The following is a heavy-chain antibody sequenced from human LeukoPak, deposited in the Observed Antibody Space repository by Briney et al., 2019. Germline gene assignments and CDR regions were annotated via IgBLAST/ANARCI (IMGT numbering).Heavy chain of an antibody. V-gene: IGHV3-74*01. CDR1: GFTFSSYW. Sequence: PGGSLRLSCAASGFTFSSYWMHWVRQAPGKGLVWVSRINTDGSSTYYADSVKGRFTISRDNAKNTLYLQMNSLRAEDTAVYYCTSSGSYFSGSHYWGQGTLVTVSS. CDR2: INTDGSST. D-gene: IGHD1-26*01. CDR3: TSSGSYFSGSHY. J-gene: IGHJ4*02.